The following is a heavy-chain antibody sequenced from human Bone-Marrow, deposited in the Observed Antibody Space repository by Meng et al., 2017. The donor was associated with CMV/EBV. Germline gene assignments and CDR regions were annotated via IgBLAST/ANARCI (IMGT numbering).Heavy chain of an antibody. CDR1: GYTFITYY. V-gene: IGHV1-69*10. D-gene: IGHD1-20*01. J-gene: IGHJ4*02. CDR3: ARVNWNDLTKGYY. CDR2: IIPILGIA. Sequence: KVSCKASGYTFITYYIHWVRQAPGQGLEWMGGIIPILGIANYAQKFQGRVTITADKSTSTAYMELSSLRSEDTAVYYCARVNWNDLTKGYYCGQGTLVAVSS.